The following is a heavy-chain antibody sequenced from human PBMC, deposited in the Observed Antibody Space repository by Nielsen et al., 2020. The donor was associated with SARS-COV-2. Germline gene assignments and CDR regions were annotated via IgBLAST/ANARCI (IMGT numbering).Heavy chain of an antibody. CDR3: AKDIGYSSGGSDY. CDR1: GFTFDDYT. V-gene: IGHV3-43*01. J-gene: IGHJ4*02. Sequence: GGSLRLSCAASGFTFDDYTMHWVRQAPGKGLEWVSLISWDGGSTYYADSVKGRFTISRDNAKNSLYLQMNSLRAEDTALYYCAKDIGYSSGGSDYWGQGTLVTVSS. D-gene: IGHD6-19*01. CDR2: ISWDGGST.